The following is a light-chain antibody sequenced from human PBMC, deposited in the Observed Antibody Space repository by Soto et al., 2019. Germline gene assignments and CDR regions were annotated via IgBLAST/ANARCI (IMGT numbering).Light chain of an antibody. J-gene: IGKJ1*01. V-gene: IGKV3-20*01. CDR2: GAS. Sequence: EIVLTQSPGTLSLSPGERATLSCRASQSVSSSYLAWYQQKPGQAPRLLIYGASSRATGISDRFSGSGSGTDFTLTISRLEPEDFAVYYCHQYGSSSWTFGQGTKVEIE. CDR3: HQYGSSSWT. CDR1: QSVSSSY.